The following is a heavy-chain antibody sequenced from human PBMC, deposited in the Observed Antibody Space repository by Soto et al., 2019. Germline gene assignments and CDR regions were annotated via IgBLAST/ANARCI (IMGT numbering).Heavy chain of an antibody. V-gene: IGHV3-11*01. J-gene: IGHJ4*02. CDR1: GFTFSDYY. D-gene: IGHD3-10*01. Sequence: GGSLRLSCAASGFTFSDYYMSWIRQAPGKGLEWVSYISSSGSTIYYADSVKGRFTISRDNAKNSLYLQMNSLRAEDTAVYYCAKCSYYYGSGSCENFDYWGQGTLVTVSS. CDR3: AKCSYYYGSGSCENFDY. CDR2: ISSSGSTI.